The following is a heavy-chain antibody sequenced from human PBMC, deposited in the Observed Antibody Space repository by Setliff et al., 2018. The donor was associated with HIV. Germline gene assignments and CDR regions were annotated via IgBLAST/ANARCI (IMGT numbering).Heavy chain of an antibody. D-gene: IGHD1-26*01. CDR3: ARGHHSGRGSNFPWYSDL. CDR1: GHTFTNYD. Sequence: GASVTVSCKPPGHTFTNYDIHWMRRAPGQGLEWMGWMNPNSGFSGYALKFHDRVTMTRDTSITTLDMELKSLRSEDTAVYYCARGHHSGRGSNFPWYSDLWGRGTLVTVSS. V-gene: IGHV1-8*01. J-gene: IGHJ2*01. CDR2: MNPNSGFS.